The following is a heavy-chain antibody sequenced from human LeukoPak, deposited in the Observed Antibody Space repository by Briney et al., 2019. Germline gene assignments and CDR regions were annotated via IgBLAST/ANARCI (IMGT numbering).Heavy chain of an antibody. CDR3: ARAITMVRGVIDY. Sequence: GGSLRLSCAATGFTFSNYAMHWVRQAPGKGLEYVSAISSNGGSTYYANSVKDRFTISRDNSKNTLYLQMGSLRAEDMAVYYCARAITMVRGVIDYWGQGTLVTVSS. V-gene: IGHV3-64*01. CDR1: GFTFSNYA. D-gene: IGHD3-10*01. CDR2: ISSNGGST. J-gene: IGHJ4*02.